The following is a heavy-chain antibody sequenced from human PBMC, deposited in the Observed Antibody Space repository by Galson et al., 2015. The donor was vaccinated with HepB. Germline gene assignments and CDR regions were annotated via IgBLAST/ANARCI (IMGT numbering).Heavy chain of an antibody. V-gene: IGHV3-30-3*01. CDR1: GFTFSNYD. CDR2: ISYDGSNK. D-gene: IGHD1-26*01. J-gene: IGHJ4*02. CDR3: ARDFYGGSYNPFDY. Sequence: SLRLSCADSGFTFSNYDMHWVRQAPGRGLEWVAVISYDGSNKYYAYSVKGRFTISRDSSKNTLYLQMNSLRVEDTAVYYCARDFYGGSYNPFDYWGQGTLFTVSS.